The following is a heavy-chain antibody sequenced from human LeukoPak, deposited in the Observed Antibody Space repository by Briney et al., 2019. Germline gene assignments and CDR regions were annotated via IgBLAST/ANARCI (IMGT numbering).Heavy chain of an antibody. J-gene: IGHJ4*02. Sequence: GRSLRLSCAASGFTFSSYGMHWVRQAPGKGLEWVAVIWYDGSNKYYADSVKGQFTISRDNSKNTLYLQMNSLRAEDTAVYYCARERGEQWLARGRVDYWGQGTLVTVSS. V-gene: IGHV3-33*01. CDR1: GFTFSSYG. CDR3: ARERGEQWLARGRVDY. D-gene: IGHD6-19*01. CDR2: IWYDGSNK.